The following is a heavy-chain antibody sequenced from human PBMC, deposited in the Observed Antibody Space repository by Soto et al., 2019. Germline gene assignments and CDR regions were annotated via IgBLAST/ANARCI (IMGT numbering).Heavy chain of an antibody. CDR3: VRVSRIAAAGTNFDC. CDR2: IYHMGST. CDR1: GSSISSVYY. Sequence: SETLSLTCALSGSSISSVYYWGWIRQPPGKGLEWIGSIYHMGSTYYNPSLKGRATISADTSKNQFSMKLSSVPAADTAVYYCVRVSRIAAAGTNFDCWGQGTLVTAPQ. J-gene: IGHJ4*02. D-gene: IGHD6-13*01. V-gene: IGHV4-38-2*01.